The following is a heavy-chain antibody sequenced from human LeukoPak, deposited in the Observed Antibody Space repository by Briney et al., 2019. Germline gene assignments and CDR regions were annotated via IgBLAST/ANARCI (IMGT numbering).Heavy chain of an antibody. CDR1: GFTVSSNY. CDR2: IYSGGST. CDR3: ARVDYGDYGFDY. Sequence: GGSLRLSCAASGFTVSSNYMSWVRQAPAKGLEWVSVIYSGGSTYYADSVKGRFIISRDNSKNTLYLQMNSLRAEDTAVYYCARVDYGDYGFDYWGQGTLVTVSS. J-gene: IGHJ4*02. V-gene: IGHV3-66*01. D-gene: IGHD4-17*01.